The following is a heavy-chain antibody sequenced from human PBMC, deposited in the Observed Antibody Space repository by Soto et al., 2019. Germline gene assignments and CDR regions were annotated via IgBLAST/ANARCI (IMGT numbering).Heavy chain of an antibody. CDR2: INGSSSTM. CDR1: GFTFGIYS. D-gene: IGHD2-15*01. CDR3: ARGDRFRCSGDRCFSDGLFLS. Sequence: EVQLVESGGGLVQRGGSLRLSCAASGFTFGIYSMNWVRQAPCKGLEWISYINGSSSTMYYADSVKGRFIISRDNADNSLYLKMNSLRDADTAVYYCARGDRFRCSGDRCFSDGLFLSWGQGTLVTVSS. V-gene: IGHV3-48*02. J-gene: IGHJ5*02.